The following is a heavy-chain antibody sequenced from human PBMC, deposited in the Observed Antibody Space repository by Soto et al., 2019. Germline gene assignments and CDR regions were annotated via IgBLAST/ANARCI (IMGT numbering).Heavy chain of an antibody. CDR3: AKNLPRTGRFDY. CDR2: IYYSGET. Sequence: SETLSLTCTLSGASITSTTYFWAWIRQPPGRGLEWVGSIYYSGETHYNPSLKNRVTISVDRSKNQFSLQMTSVTAADTAVYYCAKNLPRTGRFDYWGQGTLVTVS. V-gene: IGHV4-39*01. J-gene: IGHJ4*02. CDR1: GASITSTTYF.